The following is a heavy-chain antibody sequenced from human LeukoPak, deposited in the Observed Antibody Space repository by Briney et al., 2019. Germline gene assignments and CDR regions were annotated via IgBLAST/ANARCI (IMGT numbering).Heavy chain of an antibody. J-gene: IGHJ6*02. Sequence: GGSLRLSCAASGFTFSSKYMSWVRQAPGKGLEWVSVVYSGGSTYYTDSVKGRFTISRDNSKNTLYLQMNSLSAEDTAVYYCARILWFGVDDYCYGMDVWGQGTTVTVSS. CDR1: GFTFSSKY. V-gene: IGHV3-53*01. D-gene: IGHD3-10*01. CDR2: VYSGGST. CDR3: ARILWFGVDDYCYGMDV.